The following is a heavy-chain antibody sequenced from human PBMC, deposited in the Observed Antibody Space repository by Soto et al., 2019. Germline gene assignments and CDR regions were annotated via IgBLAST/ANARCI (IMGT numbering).Heavy chain of an antibody. CDR3: ARESDCSGGSCDNWFHP. CDR1: GFIFSDYY. V-gene: IGHV3-11*01. Sequence: QVQLVESGGGLVKPGGSLRLSCAASGFIFSDYYMSWIRQSPGKGLEWVSYISSSGSTIYYADSVKGRFTISRDNAKNSLYLQMNSLRAEDKAVYYCARESDCSGGSCDNWFHPWGQGTLVTVSS. J-gene: IGHJ5*02. D-gene: IGHD2-15*01. CDR2: ISSSGSTI.